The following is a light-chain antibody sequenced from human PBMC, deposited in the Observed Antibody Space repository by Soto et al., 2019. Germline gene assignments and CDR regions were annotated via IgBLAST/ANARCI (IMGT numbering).Light chain of an antibody. Sequence: DIVLTQFPGTLSLSPGERATLSCRASQSVGRNYVAWYQQKPSQAARVIIYAASNRSSGIPDRISGSGTGSDYTLTISRLEPEDFAVYYCQQYGTSPWAFGQGTKVEIK. V-gene: IGKV3-20*01. CDR2: AAS. CDR3: QQYGTSPWA. CDR1: QSVGRNY. J-gene: IGKJ1*01.